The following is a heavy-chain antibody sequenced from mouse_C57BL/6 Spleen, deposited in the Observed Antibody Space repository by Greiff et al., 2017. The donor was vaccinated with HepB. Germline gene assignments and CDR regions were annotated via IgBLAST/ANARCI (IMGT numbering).Heavy chain of an antibody. CDR1: GYTFTSYW. J-gene: IGHJ3*01. D-gene: IGHD1-1*01. CDR3: ARSYYGSGFAY. CDR2: IDPSDSYT. Sequence: VQLQQPGAELVKPGASVKLSCKASGYTFTSYWMQWVKQRPGQGLEWIGEIDPSDSYTNYNQKFKGKATLTVDTSSSTAYMQLSSLTSEDSAVYYCARSYYGSGFAYGGQGTLVTVSA. V-gene: IGHV1-50*01.